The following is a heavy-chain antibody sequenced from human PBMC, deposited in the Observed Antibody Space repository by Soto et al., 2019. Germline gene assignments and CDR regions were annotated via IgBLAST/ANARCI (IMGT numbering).Heavy chain of an antibody. CDR2: VYYTGST. V-gene: IGHV4-59*08. J-gene: IGHJ3*02. CDR1: GASINDYY. Sequence: SETLSLTCTVSGASINDYYWSWIRQPPGKGLEYVGYVYYTGSTNYNPSLKSRLTISADTSKNQFSLNLSSVSAADTAVYYCARHQGAAAGGYDSFDIWGQGTMVTVSS. D-gene: IGHD6-13*01. CDR3: ARHQGAAAGGYDSFDI.